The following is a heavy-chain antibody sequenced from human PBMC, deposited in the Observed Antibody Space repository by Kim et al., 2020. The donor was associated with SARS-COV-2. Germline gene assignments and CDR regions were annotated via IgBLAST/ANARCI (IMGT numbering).Heavy chain of an antibody. J-gene: IGHJ6*01. Sequence: GGSLRLSCAASGFTFSSYAMSWVRQAPGKGLEWVSAISGSGGSTYYADSVKGRFTISRDNSKNTLYLQMNSLRAEDTAVYYCAKGGSDVVPAAKEAQRGVRMYSSSGMDAWGQGTTVTVSS. V-gene: IGHV3-23*01. D-gene: IGHD2-2*01. CDR2: ISGSGGST. CDR3: AKGGSDVVPAAKEAQRGVRMYSSSGMDA. CDR1: GFTFSSYA.